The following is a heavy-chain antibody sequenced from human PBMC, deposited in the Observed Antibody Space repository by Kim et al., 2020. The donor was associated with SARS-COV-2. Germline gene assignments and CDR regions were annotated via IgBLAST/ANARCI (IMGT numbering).Heavy chain of an antibody. CDR1: GFTFSSYA. Sequence: GGSLRLSCAASGFTFSSYAMHWVRQAPGKGLEWVAVISHDGSNKYYADPVKGRFTISRDNSKNTLFLQMSSLRTENTAVYYCARDKCHLFGPWFDPWGQG. J-gene: IGHJ5*02. CDR2: ISHDGSNK. D-gene: IGHD2-21*01. V-gene: IGHV3-30*04. CDR3: ARDKCHLFGPWFDP.